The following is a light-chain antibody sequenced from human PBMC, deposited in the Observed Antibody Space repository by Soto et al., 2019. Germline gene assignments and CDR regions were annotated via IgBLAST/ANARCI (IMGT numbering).Light chain of an antibody. CDR1: SSDVGSYNL. Sequence: QSVLTQPASVSGSPGQSITISCTGTSSDVGSYNLVSWYQQHPGKAPKLMIYEGSKRPSGVSNRFSGSKSGNTASLTISGLQAEDEADYYCCSYAGSSIVVFGGGTNVTVL. J-gene: IGLJ2*01. CDR2: EGS. V-gene: IGLV2-23*01. CDR3: CSYAGSSIVV.